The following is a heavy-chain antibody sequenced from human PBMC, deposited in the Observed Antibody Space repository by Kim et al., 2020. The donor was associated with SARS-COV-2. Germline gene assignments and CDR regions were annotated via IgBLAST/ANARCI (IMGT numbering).Heavy chain of an antibody. CDR2: IYPGDSDT. Sequence: GESLKISCKGSGYSFTSYWIGWVRQMPGKGLEWMGIIYPGDSDTRYSPSFQGQVTISADKSISTAYLQWSSLKASDTAMYYCARHIGKKNLNLFWPPPRGYYGMDVWGQGTTVTVSS. D-gene: IGHD3-3*01. J-gene: IGHJ6*02. CDR3: ARHIGKKNLNLFWPPPRGYYGMDV. CDR1: GYSFTSYW. V-gene: IGHV5-51*01.